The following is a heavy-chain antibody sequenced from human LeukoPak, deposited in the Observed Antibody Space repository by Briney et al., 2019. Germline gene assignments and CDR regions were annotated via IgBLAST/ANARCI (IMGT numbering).Heavy chain of an antibody. CDR3: ARRRYSSSWSHAFDI. CDR1: GFTFSSYE. CDR2: ISSSGSTI. V-gene: IGHV3-48*03. D-gene: IGHD6-13*01. Sequence: GGSLRLSCAASGFTFSSYEMNWVRQAPGKGLEWVSYISSSGSTIYYADSVKGRFTISRDNAKNSLYLQMNSLRAEDTAVYYCARRRYSSSWSHAFDIWGQGTMVTVSS. J-gene: IGHJ3*02.